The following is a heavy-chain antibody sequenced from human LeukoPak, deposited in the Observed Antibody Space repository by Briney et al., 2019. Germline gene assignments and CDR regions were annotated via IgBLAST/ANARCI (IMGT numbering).Heavy chain of an antibody. CDR1: GFTFSSYA. J-gene: IGHJ4*02. V-gene: IGHV3-23*01. Sequence: GGSLRLSCAASGFTFSSYAMSWVRQAPGKGLEWVSAISGSGGSTYYADSVKGRFTISGDNSKNTLYLQMNSLRAEDTAVYYCAKDRWLQPAFDYWGQGTLVTVSS. D-gene: IGHD5-24*01. CDR3: AKDRWLQPAFDY. CDR2: ISGSGGST.